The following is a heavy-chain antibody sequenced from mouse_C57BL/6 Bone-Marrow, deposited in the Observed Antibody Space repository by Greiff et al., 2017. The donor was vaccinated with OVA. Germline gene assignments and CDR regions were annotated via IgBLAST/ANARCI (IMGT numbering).Heavy chain of an antibody. Sequence: EVKVVESGGGLVQPGESLKLSCESNEYEFPSHDMSWVRKTPEKRLELVAAINSDGGSTYYPDTMERRFIISRDNTKKTLYLQMSSLRSEDTALYYCARPSYDGYYVWCAYWGQGTLVSVSA. CDR2: INSDGGST. J-gene: IGHJ3*01. V-gene: IGHV5-2*01. CDR3: ARPSYDGYYVWCAY. D-gene: IGHD2-3*01. CDR1: EYEFPSHD.